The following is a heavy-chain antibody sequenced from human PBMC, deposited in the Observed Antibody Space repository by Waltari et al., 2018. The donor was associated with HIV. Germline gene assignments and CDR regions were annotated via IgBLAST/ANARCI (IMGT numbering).Heavy chain of an antibody. J-gene: IGHJ4*02. CDR2: VFHAGVT. D-gene: IGHD2-21*02. V-gene: IGHV4-59*11. CDR1: GSPISKHY. Sequence: QVLLQESGSRQVGFSETPALTCSVYGSPISKHYWSWIRQPPGRGLEWIGYVFHAGVTPYSSAFKSRVTMSTDTSKIQVSLQLTAVTAADTAMYFCARGAASSCSGGDCQFLNYWGQGLLVTV. CDR3: ARGAASSCSGGDCQFLNY.